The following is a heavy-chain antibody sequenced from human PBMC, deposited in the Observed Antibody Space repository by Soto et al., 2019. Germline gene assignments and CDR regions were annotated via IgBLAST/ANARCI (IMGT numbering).Heavy chain of an antibody. Sequence: ASVKVSCKASGGTFNNYAVTWVRQAPGQGLEWMGGIIPLIGAPNYAQKFQGRVTISADPSTSTVYMELSGLVSEDTAVYYCARDLAAADYWGQGTLVTVSS. CDR3: ARDLAAADY. CDR1: GGTFNNYA. CDR2: IIPLIGAP. J-gene: IGHJ4*02. V-gene: IGHV1-69*13. D-gene: IGHD6-13*01.